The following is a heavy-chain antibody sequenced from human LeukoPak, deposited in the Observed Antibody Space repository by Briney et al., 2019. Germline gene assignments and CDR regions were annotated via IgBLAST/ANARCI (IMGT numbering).Heavy chain of an antibody. V-gene: IGHV3-21*01. J-gene: IGHJ4*02. Sequence: GGSLRLSCAASGFTFSNYAMIWVRQAPGKGLEWVSSISSSSSYIYYADSVKGRFTISRDNAKNSLYLQMNSLRAEDTAVYYCARNWNDVGLDFDYWGQGTLVTVSS. CDR3: ARNWNDVGLDFDY. CDR1: GFTFSNYA. CDR2: ISSSSSYI. D-gene: IGHD1-1*01.